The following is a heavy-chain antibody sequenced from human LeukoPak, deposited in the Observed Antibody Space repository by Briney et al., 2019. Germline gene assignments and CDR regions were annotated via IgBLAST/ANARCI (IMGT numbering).Heavy chain of an antibody. CDR1: GYTFTGNY. Sequence: GASVKVSCKASGYTFTGNYIHWVRQAPGQGLEWMGWINPNSGGTKYAQNLQGRVTMTRDTSISTAYMDLRGLRSDDTAIYYCARLGNSSHPYFDYWGQGTLVTVSS. J-gene: IGHJ4*02. CDR3: ARLGNSSHPYFDY. V-gene: IGHV1-2*02. D-gene: IGHD6-13*01. CDR2: INPNSGGT.